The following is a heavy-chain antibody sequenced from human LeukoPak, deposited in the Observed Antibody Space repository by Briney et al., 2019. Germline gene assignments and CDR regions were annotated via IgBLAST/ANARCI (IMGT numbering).Heavy chain of an antibody. CDR2: IKQDGSEE. D-gene: IGHD3-22*01. CDR3: ARGGYYFLPDFDY. J-gene: IGHJ4*02. CDR1: GFTFSSYW. Sequence: GGSLRLSCAASGFTFSSYWMSWVRQAPGKGLEWVANIKQDGSEEYYVDSVNGRFTISRDNAKNSLYLQMNSLRAEDTAVYYCARGGYYFLPDFDYWGQGTLVTVSS. V-gene: IGHV3-7*01.